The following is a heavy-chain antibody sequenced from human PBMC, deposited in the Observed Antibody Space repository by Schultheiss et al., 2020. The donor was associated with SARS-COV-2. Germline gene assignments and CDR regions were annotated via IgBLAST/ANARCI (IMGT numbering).Heavy chain of an antibody. CDR3: AKDPRRRMTTVTTSIDY. J-gene: IGHJ4*02. V-gene: IGHV3-53*05. CDR2: IYSGGST. Sequence: GGSLRLSCAASGFTFSNYAMSWVRQAPGKGLEWVSVIYSGGSTYYADSVKGRFTISRDNSKNTLYLQMNSLRDEDTAVYYCAKDPRRRMTTVTTSIDYWGQGTLVTVSS. CDR1: GFTFSNYA. D-gene: IGHD4-11*01.